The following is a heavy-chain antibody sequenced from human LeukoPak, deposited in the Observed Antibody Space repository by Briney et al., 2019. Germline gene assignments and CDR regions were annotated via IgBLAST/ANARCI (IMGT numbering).Heavy chain of an antibody. CDR3: AKGQAGGY. J-gene: IGHJ4*02. D-gene: IGHD1-26*01. CDR2: ISYDGSNK. Sequence: PGRSLRLSCAASGFTFSSYGMPWVRQAPGPGREGGAGISYDGSNKYYADSVKGRFTISRDNSKNTLYLQMHSLSAEDTAVYYCAKGQAGGYWGQGTLVTVSS. CDR1: GFTFSSYG. V-gene: IGHV3-30*18.